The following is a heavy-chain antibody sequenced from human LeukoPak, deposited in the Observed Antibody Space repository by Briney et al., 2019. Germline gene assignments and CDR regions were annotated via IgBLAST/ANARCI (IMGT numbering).Heavy chain of an antibody. D-gene: IGHD5-24*01. CDR2: ISSDGRNK. CDR3: ARDGYNYYYFDY. Sequence: GGSLRLSCEASGFTFSNYGMHWVRQAPGKGLEWVAVISSDGRNKYYADSVKGRFTISRDNSKNTLYLQMNSLRAEDTAVYYCARDGYNYYYFDYWGQGTLVTVSS. CDR1: GFTFSNYG. V-gene: IGHV3-30*03. J-gene: IGHJ4*02.